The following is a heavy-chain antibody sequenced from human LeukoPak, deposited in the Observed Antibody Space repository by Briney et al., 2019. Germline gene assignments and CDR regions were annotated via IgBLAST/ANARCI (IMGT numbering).Heavy chain of an antibody. V-gene: IGHV3-49*03. J-gene: IGHJ4*02. Sequence: GGSLRLSCTASGFTIGDYSMTWIRQAPGKGLECVAFISSKAYGWTTKYAASVKGRFTISRDDSKNIAYLHLNSLNTEDTAMSICLRDRCSNNSPVRSNDYWGQGTLVTVSS. CDR2: ISSKAYGWTT. CDR3: LRDRCSNNSPVRSNDY. D-gene: IGHD1-20*01. CDR1: GFTIGDYS.